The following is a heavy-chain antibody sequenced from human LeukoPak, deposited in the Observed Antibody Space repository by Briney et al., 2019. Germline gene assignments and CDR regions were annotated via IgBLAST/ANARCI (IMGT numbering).Heavy chain of an antibody. CDR1: GFTFSDHY. CDR3: ARTGCSGGSCFLDY. Sequence: GGSLRLSCEASGFTFSDHYMDWVRQAPGKGLEWVGRTRNKAHSYTTEYAASVKGRFTISRDDSKNSLYLQMNSLKTEDTAVYYCARTGCSGGSCFLDYWGQGTRVTVSS. CDR2: TRNKAHSYTT. D-gene: IGHD2-15*01. V-gene: IGHV3-72*01. J-gene: IGHJ4*02.